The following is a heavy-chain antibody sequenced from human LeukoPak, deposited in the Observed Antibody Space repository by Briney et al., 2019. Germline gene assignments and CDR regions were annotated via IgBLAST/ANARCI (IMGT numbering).Heavy chain of an antibody. CDR1: GYTFTGYY. V-gene: IGHV1-2*02. J-gene: IGHJ4*02. Sequence: ASVKVSCKASGYTFTGYYMHWVRQAPGQGLEWMGWINPNSGGTNYAQKFQGRVTMTRDTSISAAYMELSRLRSDDTAVYYCARDGLLLLHRPKVIVVVPADNGGYYFDYWGQGTLVTVSS. CDR3: ARDGLLLLHRPKVIVVVPADNGGYYFDY. CDR2: INPNSGGT. D-gene: IGHD2-2*01.